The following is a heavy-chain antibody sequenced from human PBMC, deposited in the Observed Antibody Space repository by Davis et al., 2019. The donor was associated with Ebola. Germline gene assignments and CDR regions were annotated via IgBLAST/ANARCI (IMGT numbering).Heavy chain of an antibody. D-gene: IGHD1-1*01. CDR2: IKQDGSEK. CDR1: GFTFSPYW. CDR3: ARGGTSFDF. Sequence: GGSLRLSCAASGFTFSPYWMSWVRQAPGKGLEWVANIKQDGSEKYYVESVKGRFTISRDNAKNSLFLQMNSLRAEDTAFYYCARGGTSFDFWGQGTLVTVSS. J-gene: IGHJ5*01. V-gene: IGHV3-7*01.